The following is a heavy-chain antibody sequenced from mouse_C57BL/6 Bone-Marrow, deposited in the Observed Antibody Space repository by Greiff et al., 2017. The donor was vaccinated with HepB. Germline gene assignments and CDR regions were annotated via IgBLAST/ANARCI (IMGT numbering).Heavy chain of an antibody. CDR1: GFSLTSYG. CDR3: AISPYYYGSSPFAY. Sequence: QVQLKESGPGLVQPSQSLSITCTVSGFSLTSYGVHWVRQSPGKGLEWLGVIWRGGSTDYNAAFMSRMSITKDNYKIQVFFKMNSLQADDTAIYYCAISPYYYGSSPFAYWGQGTLVTVSA. CDR2: IWRGGST. V-gene: IGHV2-5*01. D-gene: IGHD1-1*01. J-gene: IGHJ3*01.